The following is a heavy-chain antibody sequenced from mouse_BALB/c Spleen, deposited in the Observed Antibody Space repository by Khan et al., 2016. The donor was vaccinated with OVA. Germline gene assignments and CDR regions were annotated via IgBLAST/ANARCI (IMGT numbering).Heavy chain of an antibody. CDR3: ARDGNYMDY. V-gene: IGHV3-1*02. Sequence: EVQLVESGPDLVKPSQSLSLTCTVTGYSITSGYSWHWIRKFPGNKLEWMAYIYYSGSINYNPSLKSRISITRDTSKNQFFLQLNSVTTEDTATYYCARDGNYMDYWGQGTSVTVSS. CDR2: IYYSGSI. CDR1: GYSITSGYS. J-gene: IGHJ4*01. D-gene: IGHD2-1*01.